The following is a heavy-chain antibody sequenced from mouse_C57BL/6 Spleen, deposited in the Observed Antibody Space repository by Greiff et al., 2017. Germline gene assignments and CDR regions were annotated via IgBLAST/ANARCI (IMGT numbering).Heavy chain of an antibody. V-gene: IGHV1-80*01. CDR1: GYAFSSYW. J-gene: IGHJ4*01. Sequence: QVQLQQSGAELVKPGASVKISCKASGYAFSSYWMNWVKQRPGKGLEWIGQIYPGDGATNYNGKFKGKATLTADKSSSTAYMQLSSLTSEDSAVYFCARDYYGRPYAMDYWGQGTSVTVSS. CDR2: IYPGDGAT. CDR3: ARDYYGRPYAMDY. D-gene: IGHD1-1*01.